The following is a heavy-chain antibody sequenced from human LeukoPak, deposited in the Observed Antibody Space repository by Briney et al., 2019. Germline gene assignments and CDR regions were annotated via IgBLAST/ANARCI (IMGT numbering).Heavy chain of an antibody. V-gene: IGHV4-39*07. CDR3: ARDSTLDSSGYYPFDY. J-gene: IGHJ4*02. CDR1: GGSISSSSYY. D-gene: IGHD3-22*01. CDR2: IYYSGST. Sequence: SETLSLTCTVSGGSISSSSYYWGWIRQPPGKGLGWIGSIYYSGSTYYNPSLKSRVTISVDTSKNQFSLKLSSVTAADTAVYYCARDSTLDSSGYYPFDYWGQGTLVTVSS.